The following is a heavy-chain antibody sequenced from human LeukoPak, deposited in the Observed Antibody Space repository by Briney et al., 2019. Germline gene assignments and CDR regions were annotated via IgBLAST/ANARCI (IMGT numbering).Heavy chain of an antibody. CDR1: GGSFSAYY. CDR3: ARGLTYYYDSSGYIDY. J-gene: IGHJ4*02. Sequence: PSETLSLTCAVYGGSFSAYYWSWIRQPPGKGLEWIGEINHSGSTNYNPSLKSRVTISVDTSKNQFSLKLSSVTAADTAVYYCARGLTYYYDSSGYIDYWGQGTLVTVSS. D-gene: IGHD3-22*01. CDR2: INHSGST. V-gene: IGHV4-34*01.